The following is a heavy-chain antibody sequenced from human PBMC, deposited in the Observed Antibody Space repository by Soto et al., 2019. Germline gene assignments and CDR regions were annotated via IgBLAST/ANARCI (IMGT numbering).Heavy chain of an antibody. CDR3: ARARGGIAVAGTLVC. D-gene: IGHD6-19*01. V-gene: IGHV3-30-3*01. CDR2: ISYDGSNK. Sequence: GGSLSLSCASSGFAFSSYAIHWVRQAPGKGLERVAVISYDGSNKYYAASVKGRFTISRDNSKNTLYLQMNSLRAEDTAVYYCARARGGIAVAGTLVCWGQGTLVTVSS. CDR1: GFAFSSYA. J-gene: IGHJ4*02.